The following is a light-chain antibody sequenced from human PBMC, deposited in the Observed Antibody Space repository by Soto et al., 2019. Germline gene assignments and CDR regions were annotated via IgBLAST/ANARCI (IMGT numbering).Light chain of an antibody. CDR2: SDT. V-gene: IGLV3-21*04. Sequence: VLTQPPSVSVAPGKTASISCGGNNIGSKGVHWYQQKPGQAPVLVIYSDTDLPPVIPERFSGSNSANLATLTISRVEAGDEADDYCQVWDSGSAHVVFGGGTKLPVL. CDR3: QVWDSGSAHVV. CDR1: NIGSKG. J-gene: IGLJ2*01.